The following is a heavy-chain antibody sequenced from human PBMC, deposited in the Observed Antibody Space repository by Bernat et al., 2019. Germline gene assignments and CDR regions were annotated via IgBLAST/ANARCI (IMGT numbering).Heavy chain of an antibody. Sequence: QVQLVESGGGVVQPGRSLRLSCAASGFTFSSYAMHWVRQAPGKGLEWVAVISYDGSNKYYADSVKGRFTISRDNSKNTLYLQMNSLRAEDTAVYYWARAAAYSSYLDDWGQGTLVTVSS. V-gene: IGHV3-30-3*01. D-gene: IGHD6-19*01. J-gene: IGHJ4*02. CDR1: GFTFSSYA. CDR2: ISYDGSNK. CDR3: ARAAAYSSYLDD.